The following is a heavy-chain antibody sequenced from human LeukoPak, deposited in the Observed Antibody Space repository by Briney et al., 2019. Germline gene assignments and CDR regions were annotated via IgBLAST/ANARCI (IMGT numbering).Heavy chain of an antibody. J-gene: IGHJ4*02. V-gene: IGHV4-59*07. CDR1: GGSISSYY. CDR2: IYHSGST. D-gene: IGHD4-17*01. Sequence: SDTLSLTCTVSGGSISSYYWSWIRQPPGKGLEWIGYIYHSGSTNYNPSLKHRVTISVDTSKNQFSLKRSSVTAADTAMYYCARTLLHDYGDYYFDCWGQGTLVTVSS. CDR3: ARTLLHDYGDYYFDC.